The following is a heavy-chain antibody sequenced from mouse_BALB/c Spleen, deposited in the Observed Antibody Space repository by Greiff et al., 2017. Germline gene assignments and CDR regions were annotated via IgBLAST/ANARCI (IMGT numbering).Heavy chain of an antibody. Sequence: VMLVESGPGLVAPSQSLSITCTVSGFSLTGYGVNWVRQPPGKGLEWLGMIWGDGSTDYNSALKSRLSISKDNSKSQVFLKMNSLQTDDTARYYCARDPPVGPAYYAMDYWGQGTSVTVSS. CDR3: ARDPPVGPAYYAMDY. J-gene: IGHJ4*01. CDR1: GFSLTGYG. V-gene: IGHV2-6-7*01. CDR2: IWGDGST.